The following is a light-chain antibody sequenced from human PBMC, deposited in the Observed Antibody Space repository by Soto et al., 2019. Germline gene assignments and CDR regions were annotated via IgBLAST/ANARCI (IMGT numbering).Light chain of an antibody. CDR2: DAS. CDR1: QTITNNY. V-gene: IGKV3-20*01. Sequence: EIVLTHSPGTLSLSPGERSTLSCRASQTITNNYLAWYQQKPGQAPRXXIYDASSRATGIPDRFSASGSGTDLTITISRLEPEDVEVYYCQQYSSSPLTFGQGTKVDVK. J-gene: IGKJ1*01. CDR3: QQYSSSPLT.